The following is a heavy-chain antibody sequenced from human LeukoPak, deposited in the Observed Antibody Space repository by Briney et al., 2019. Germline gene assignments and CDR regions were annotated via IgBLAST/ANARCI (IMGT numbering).Heavy chain of an antibody. CDR1: GFTFSSYA. Sequence: GRSLRLSCAASGFTFSSYAMHWVRQAPGKGLEWVAVISYDGSNKYYADSVKGRFTISRDNSKNTLYLQMNNLRAEDTAVYYCARHLYGDSPHGMDVWGKGTTVTVSS. V-gene: IGHV3-30*04. CDR2: ISYDGSNK. CDR3: ARHLYGDSPHGMDV. J-gene: IGHJ6*04. D-gene: IGHD4-17*01.